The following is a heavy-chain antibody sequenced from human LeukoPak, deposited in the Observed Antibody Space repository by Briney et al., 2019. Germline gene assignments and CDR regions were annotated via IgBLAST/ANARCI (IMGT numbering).Heavy chain of an antibody. Sequence: GASVKVSCKASGYTFTSYGISWVRQAPGQGLEWMGGIIPIFGTANYAQKFQGRVTITADESTSTAYMELSSLRSEDTAVYYCARRVLRRGYSGYGGLDYWGQGTLVAVSS. CDR2: IIPIFGTA. J-gene: IGHJ4*02. D-gene: IGHD5-12*01. V-gene: IGHV1-69*13. CDR3: ARRVLRRGYSGYGGLDY. CDR1: GYTFTSYG.